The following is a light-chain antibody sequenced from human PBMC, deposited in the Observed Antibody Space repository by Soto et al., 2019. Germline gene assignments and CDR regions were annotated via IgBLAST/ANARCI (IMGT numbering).Light chain of an antibody. CDR3: QQYYTTPLT. CDR2: WAS. CDR1: QSVLHTADNRNY. Sequence: DIVMTQSPDYLPVSLGERATINCKSSQSVLHTADNRNYLAWYQQKPGQPPKLLIYWASTREFGVPDRFSGGGSGTDFTLIISTLQAEDVAVYYCQQYYTTPLTFGPGTKVDIK. V-gene: IGKV4-1*01. J-gene: IGKJ3*01.